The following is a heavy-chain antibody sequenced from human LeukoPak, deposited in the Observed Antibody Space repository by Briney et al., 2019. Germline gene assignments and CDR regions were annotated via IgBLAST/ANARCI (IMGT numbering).Heavy chain of an antibody. CDR3: ERGLRGQQWLVRGFDY. J-gene: IGHJ4*02. V-gene: IGHV1-2*02. CDR1: GYTFTVYY. CDR2: INPNSGGT. Sequence: ASVKVSFTASGYTFTVYYMHWVRQAPGQGLEWMGWINPNSGGTNYAQKFQGRVTMTRATSISTAYMELSRLRSDDTAVYYCERGLRGQQWLVRGFDYWGQGTLVTVSS. D-gene: IGHD6-19*01.